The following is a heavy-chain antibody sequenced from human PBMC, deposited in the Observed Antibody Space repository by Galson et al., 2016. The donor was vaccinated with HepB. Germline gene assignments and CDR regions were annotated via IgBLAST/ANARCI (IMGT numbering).Heavy chain of an antibody. CDR3: AREAERWNYLDD. CDR2: ISSDGSNK. CDR1: GYIFRTYP. J-gene: IGHJ4*02. D-gene: IGHD5-24*01. V-gene: IGHV3-30*04. Sequence: SLRLSCAASGYIFRTYPMHWVRQAPGKGLEWVAVISSDGSNKWYADSVKGRFTISRDNAQNTLSLQMSSLRPEDTAAYYCAREAERWNYLDDWGQGALVTVSS.